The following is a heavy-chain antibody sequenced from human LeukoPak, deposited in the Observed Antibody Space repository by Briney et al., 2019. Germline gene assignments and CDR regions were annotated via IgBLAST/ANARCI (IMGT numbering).Heavy chain of an antibody. J-gene: IGHJ4*02. D-gene: IGHD4-17*01. V-gene: IGHV3-20*01. CDR3: AREGDYGDYLDY. Sequence: GRSLRLSCAASGFTFDDYGMSWVRQAPGKGLEWVSGINWNGGSTGYADSVKGRFTISRDNAKNSLYLQMNSLRAEDTALYHCAREGDYGDYLDYWGQGTLVTVSS. CDR2: INWNGGST. CDR1: GFTFDDYG.